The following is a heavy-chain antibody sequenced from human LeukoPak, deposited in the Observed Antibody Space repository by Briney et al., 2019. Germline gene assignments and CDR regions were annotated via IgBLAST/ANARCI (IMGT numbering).Heavy chain of an antibody. Sequence: GGSLRLSCAASGFTFSSYWMSWVRQAPGKGLEWVADIKQDGSEEYYVDSVKGRFTISRDNAKNSLYLQMNSLRAEDTAVYYCARYDFWSGYWSDAFDIWGQGTMVTVSS. CDR2: IKQDGSEE. CDR1: GFTFSSYW. J-gene: IGHJ3*02. CDR3: ARYDFWSGYWSDAFDI. D-gene: IGHD3-3*01. V-gene: IGHV3-7*01.